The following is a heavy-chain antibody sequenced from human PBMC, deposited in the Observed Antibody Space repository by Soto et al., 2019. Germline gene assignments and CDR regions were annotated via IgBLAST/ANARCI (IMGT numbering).Heavy chain of an antibody. CDR1: EGTVIRDW. D-gene: IGHD1-26*01. J-gene: IGHJ4*02. CDR2: TNQDGSEK. CDR3: SGGVGDAF. Sequence: EVHLVESGGGLVQTGGSLRLSCAIFEGTVIRDWMNWVRQAPGKGLEWVAHTNQDGSEKYYVDSVKGRFTISRDNDKNSLYLQMNCLRAEDPAMYYCSGGVGDAFWGQGTLVTVSS. V-gene: IGHV3-7*04.